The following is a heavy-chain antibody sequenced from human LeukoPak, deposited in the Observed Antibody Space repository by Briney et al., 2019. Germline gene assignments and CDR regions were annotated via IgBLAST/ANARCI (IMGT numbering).Heavy chain of an antibody. Sequence: SETLSLTCAVYGGSFSGYYWSWVRQPPGKGLEWMGEINHSGSTNYNPSLKSRVTISVDTSKNQFSLKLSSVTAADTAVYYCARWSRYCSSTSCYTRFDYWGQGTLVTVSS. CDR3: ARWSRYCSSTSCYTRFDY. CDR2: INHSGST. V-gene: IGHV4-34*01. CDR1: GGSFSGYY. D-gene: IGHD2-2*02. J-gene: IGHJ4*02.